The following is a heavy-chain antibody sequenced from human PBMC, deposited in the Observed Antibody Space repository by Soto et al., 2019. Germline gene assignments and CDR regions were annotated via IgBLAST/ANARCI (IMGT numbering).Heavy chain of an antibody. D-gene: IGHD3-10*01. CDR2: INSDGSST. Sequence: VGFLRLSCAACGFTFSSYWMHWFRQAPGKGLVWVSRINSDGSSTSYADSVKGRFTISRDNAKNTLYLQMNSLRAEDTAVYYCARDGSYYYMDVWGKGTTVTVSS. J-gene: IGHJ6*03. V-gene: IGHV3-74*01. CDR3: ARDGSYYYMDV. CDR1: GFTFSSYW.